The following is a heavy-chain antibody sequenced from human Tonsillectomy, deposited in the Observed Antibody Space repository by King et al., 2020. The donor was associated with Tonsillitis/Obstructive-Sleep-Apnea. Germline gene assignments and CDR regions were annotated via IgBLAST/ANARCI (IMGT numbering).Heavy chain of an antibody. CDR3: ARRPNYGDYLDYYYYMDV. J-gene: IGHJ6*03. CDR1: GGSFSGYY. V-gene: IGHV4-34*01. CDR2: INHSGST. Sequence: HVQLQQWGAGLLKPSETLSLTCAVYGGSFSGYYWSWIRQPPGKGLEWIGEINHSGSTSYNLSLKSRVTISVDTSKNQFSLKLSSVTAADTAVYYCARRPNYGDYLDYYYYMDVWGKGTTVTVSS. D-gene: IGHD4-17*01.